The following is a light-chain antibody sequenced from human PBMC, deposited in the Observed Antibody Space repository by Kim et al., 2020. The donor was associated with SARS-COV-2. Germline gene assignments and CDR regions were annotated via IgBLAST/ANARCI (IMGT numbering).Light chain of an antibody. V-gene: IGKV4-1*01. CDR2: WAS. CDR3: QQYYAAPLT. CDR1: QSGLSSSKNKNY. J-gene: IGKJ4*01. Sequence: ATNHCKSSQSGLSSSKNKNYLAWYQQKPGQPPKVLIYWASTRESGVPDRFSGSGSGADFTLAISSLQSEDVAIYYCQQYYAAPLTFGGGTKVDIK.